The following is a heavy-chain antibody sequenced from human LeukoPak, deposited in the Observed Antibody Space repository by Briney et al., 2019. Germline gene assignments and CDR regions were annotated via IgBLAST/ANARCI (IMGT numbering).Heavy chain of an antibody. CDR3: ARAMDV. CDR1: GFTFTDYW. Sequence: GGSLRLSCVGSGFTFTDYWMDWVRPAPGKGVEWVAKDNQDGSQKYCVDSVKGRCTISRDNAKKSVHLQMNSLKAEDTAVYYCARAMDVGDQGTTLTLSS. J-gene: IGHJ6*02. V-gene: IGHV3-7*01. CDR2: DNQDGSQK.